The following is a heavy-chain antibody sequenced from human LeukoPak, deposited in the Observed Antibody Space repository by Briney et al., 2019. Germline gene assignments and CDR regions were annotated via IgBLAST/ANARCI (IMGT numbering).Heavy chain of an antibody. D-gene: IGHD6-13*01. J-gene: IGHJ4*02. CDR2: IIPIFGTA. Sequence: ASVKVSCKASGGTFSSYAISWVRQAPGQGLEWMGGIIPIFGTANYAQKFQGRVTITADESTSTAYMELSSLRSEDTAVYYCARSSWPPYYFDYWGQGTLVAVSS. CDR3: ARSSWPPYYFDY. V-gene: IGHV1-69*13. CDR1: GGTFSSYA.